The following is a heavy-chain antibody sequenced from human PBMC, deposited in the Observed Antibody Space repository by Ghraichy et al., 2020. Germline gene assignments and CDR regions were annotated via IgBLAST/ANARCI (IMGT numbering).Heavy chain of an antibody. Sequence: SQTLSLTCAVYGGSFSGYYWSWIRQPPGKGLEWIGEINHSGSTNYNPSLKSRVTISVDTSKNQFSLKLSSVTAADTAVYYCARGRGWFDPWGQGTLVTVSS. CDR1: GGSFSGYY. CDR2: INHSGST. J-gene: IGHJ5*02. D-gene: IGHD3-10*01. CDR3: ARGRGWFDP. V-gene: IGHV4-34*01.